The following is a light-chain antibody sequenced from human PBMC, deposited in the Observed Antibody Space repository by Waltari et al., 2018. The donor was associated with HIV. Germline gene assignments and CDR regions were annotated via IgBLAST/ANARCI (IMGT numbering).Light chain of an antibody. CDR3: AAWDDSMNGVL. CDR2: SNH. CDR1: TSNIGSNT. V-gene: IGLV1-44*01. J-gene: IGLJ2*01. Sequence: QSVLTQPPSASGTPGQRVIISCSGSTSNIGSNTVTWYQHLPGTAPKLLIYSNHQRSSGVPDRFSGSKSGTSASLAISGLQSADEADYYCAAWDDSMNGVLFGGGTKLTVL.